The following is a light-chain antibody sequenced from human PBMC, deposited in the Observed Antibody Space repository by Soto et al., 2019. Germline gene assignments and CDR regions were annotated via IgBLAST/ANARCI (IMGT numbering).Light chain of an antibody. V-gene: IGKV3-15*01. CDR2: ESS. CDR3: QQYQSWPLT. Sequence: EIVMTQSPATLSLSPGERATLSCRASQSVYSNLAWYQQKPGQTPRLLIYESSTRATGIPARFSGGGSGTEFTLTISRLQSEAFADYFCQQYQSWPLTYGGGTKVEIK. J-gene: IGKJ4*01. CDR1: QSVYSN.